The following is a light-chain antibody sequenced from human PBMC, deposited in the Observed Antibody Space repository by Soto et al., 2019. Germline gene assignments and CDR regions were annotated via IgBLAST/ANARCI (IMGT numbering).Light chain of an antibody. J-gene: IGKJ5*01. Sequence: EIVMTQSPATLSVSPGERATLSCRASQSVSSNLAWYQQKPGQAPRLLIYGASTRATGIPARFSGSGSGTEFTLTTLSLQSEDLVVYYCQQYNDWPPNTFGQGTRLEIK. CDR3: QQYNDWPPNT. CDR2: GAS. CDR1: QSVSSN. V-gene: IGKV3-15*01.